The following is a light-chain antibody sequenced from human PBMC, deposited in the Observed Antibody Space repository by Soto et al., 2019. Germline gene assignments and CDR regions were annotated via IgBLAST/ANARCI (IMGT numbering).Light chain of an antibody. Sequence: VIWMTQSPSLLSASTGDRVTISCRMSQGIRSYLAWYRQKPGKAPELLIYAASTLQSGVPSRFSGSGSGTDFTLTISCLQSEDFATYYCQQYYSFPLTFGGGTKVEIK. V-gene: IGKV1D-8*01. CDR3: QQYYSFPLT. CDR2: AAS. J-gene: IGKJ4*01. CDR1: QGIRSY.